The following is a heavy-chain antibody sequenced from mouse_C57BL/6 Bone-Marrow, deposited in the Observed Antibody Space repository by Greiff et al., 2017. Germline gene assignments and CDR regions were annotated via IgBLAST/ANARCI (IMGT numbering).Heavy chain of an antibody. J-gene: IGHJ3*01. CDR3: ACLLWLRRAWFAY. CDR2: IYPGDGDT. Sequence: VKLMESGPELVKPGASVKISCKASGYAFSSSWMNWVKQRPGKGLEWIGRIYPGDGDTNYNGKFKGKATLTADKSSSTAYMQLSSLTSEDSAVYFCACLLWLRRAWFAYWGQGTLVTVSA. CDR1: GYAFSSSW. V-gene: IGHV1-82*01. D-gene: IGHD2-2*01.